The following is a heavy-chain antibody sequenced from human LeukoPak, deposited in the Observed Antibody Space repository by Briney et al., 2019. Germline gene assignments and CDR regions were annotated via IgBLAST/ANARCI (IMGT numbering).Heavy chain of an antibody. CDR1: GGTFSSYA. Sequence: GSXVKVSCKASGGTFSSYAISWVRQAPGQGLEWMGRIIPIFGTANYAQKFQGRVTITTDESTSTAYMELSSLRSEDTAVYYCARDQKELAVAGVFDYWGQGTLVTVSS. CDR3: ARDQKELAVAGVFDY. CDR2: IIPIFGTA. J-gene: IGHJ4*02. V-gene: IGHV1-69*05. D-gene: IGHD6-19*01.